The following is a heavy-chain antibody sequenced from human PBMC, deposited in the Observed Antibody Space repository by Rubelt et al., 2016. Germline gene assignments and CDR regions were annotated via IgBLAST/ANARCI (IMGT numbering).Heavy chain of an antibody. CDR3: ARHVGAAAHLDY. J-gene: IGHJ4*02. V-gene: IGHV4-59*01. CDR1: GGSISSYY. Sequence: QVQLQESGPGLVKPSETLSLTCTVSGGSISSYYWSWIRQPPGKGLEWIGYIYYSGSTNYNPSLKSRVTITVGTSKNPFSLKLRSVTAADTAVYYCARHVGAAAHLDYWGQGTLVTVSS. D-gene: IGHD6-13*01. CDR2: IYYSGST.